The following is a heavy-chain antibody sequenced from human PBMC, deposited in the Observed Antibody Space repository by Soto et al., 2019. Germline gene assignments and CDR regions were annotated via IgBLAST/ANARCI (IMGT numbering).Heavy chain of an antibody. CDR1: GFSFSSYG. V-gene: IGHV3-30*18. Sequence: GGSLRLSCAASGFSFSSYGMHWLRQAAGKGLEWVAVISYDGSNKYYADSVRGRFTISRDNSKNTLYLQMNSLRPEDTAVFYCAKEKMEQYQLLPFFDYWGQGTLVTVSS. J-gene: IGHJ4*02. CDR2: ISYDGSNK. D-gene: IGHD2-2*01. CDR3: AKEKMEQYQLLPFFDY.